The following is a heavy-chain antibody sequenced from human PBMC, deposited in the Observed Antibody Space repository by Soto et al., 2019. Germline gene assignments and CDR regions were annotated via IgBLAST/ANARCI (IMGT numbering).Heavy chain of an antibody. CDR3: ARLRGDFWSGYYFTLGEFDY. V-gene: IGHV3-7*01. Sequence: EVQLVESGGGLVQPGGSLRLSCAASGFTFSSYWMSWVRQAPGKGLEWVANIKQDGSEKYYVDSVKGRFTISRDNAKNSLYLQMNSLRAEDTAVYYCARLRGDFWSGYYFTLGEFDYWGQGTLVTVSS. J-gene: IGHJ4*02. CDR2: IKQDGSEK. D-gene: IGHD3-3*01. CDR1: GFTFSSYW.